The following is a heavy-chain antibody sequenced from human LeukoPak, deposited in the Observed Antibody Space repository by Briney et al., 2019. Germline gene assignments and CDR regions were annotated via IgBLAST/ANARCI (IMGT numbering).Heavy chain of an antibody. J-gene: IGHJ4*02. V-gene: IGHV1-46*01. D-gene: IGHD4-17*01. CDR2: INPSGGST. CDR3: ARDPNDYGDYDGF. Sequence: ASVKVSRKASGYTFTSYYMHWVRQAPGQGLEWMGIINPSGGSTSYAQKFQGRVTMTRDTSTSTVYMELSSLRSEDTAVYYCARDPNDYGDYDGFWGQGTLVTVSS. CDR1: GYTFTSYY.